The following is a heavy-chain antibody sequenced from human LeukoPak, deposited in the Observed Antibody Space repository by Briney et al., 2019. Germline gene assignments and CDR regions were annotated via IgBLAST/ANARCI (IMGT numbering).Heavy chain of an antibody. J-gene: IGHJ4*02. CDR2: TRNKANSYTT. V-gene: IGHV3-72*01. CDR3: ARVMLDSTPLSYFDY. Sequence: GGSLRLSCAASGFTFSDHYMDWVRQAPGKGLEWVGRTRNKANSYTTEYAASVKGRFTISRDDSKNSLYLQMNSLKTEDTAVYYCARVMLDSTPLSYFDYWGQGTLVTVSS. D-gene: IGHD2-2*01. CDR1: GFTFSDHY.